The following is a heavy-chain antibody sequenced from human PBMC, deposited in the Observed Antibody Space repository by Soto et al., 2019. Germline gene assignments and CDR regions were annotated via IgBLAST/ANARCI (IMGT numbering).Heavy chain of an antibody. CDR3: VRGRSCSGTSCRNWFDP. Sequence: QVQLQESGPGLVKPSGTLSLTCTVSGDSISSGDWWSWVRQPPGKGLEWIGEIYHSGSTNYNPSLKSRVSISVDKSSNHFSLKLSSVTAADTAVYYCVRGRSCSGTSCRNWFDPWGQGTLVTVSS. CDR1: GDSISSGDW. CDR2: IYHSGST. J-gene: IGHJ5*02. D-gene: IGHD2-2*01. V-gene: IGHV4-4*02.